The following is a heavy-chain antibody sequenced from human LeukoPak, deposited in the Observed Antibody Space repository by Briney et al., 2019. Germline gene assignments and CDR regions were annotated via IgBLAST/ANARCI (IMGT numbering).Heavy chain of an antibody. Sequence: GGSLRLSCAASGLTVSSNCMSWVRQAPGKGLEWVSGISGSGGNSYYADSVKGRFTISRDNSKNTLYLQMHSLRAEDTAIYYCAKERQGGNSYGDEAFYFDYWGQGTLVTVSS. CDR2: ISGSGGNS. CDR3: AKERQGGNSYGDEAFYFDY. D-gene: IGHD4-23*01. J-gene: IGHJ4*02. CDR1: GLTVSSNC. V-gene: IGHV3-23*01.